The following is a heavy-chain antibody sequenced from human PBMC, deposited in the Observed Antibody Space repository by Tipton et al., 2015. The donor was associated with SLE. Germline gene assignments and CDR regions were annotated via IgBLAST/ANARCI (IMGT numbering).Heavy chain of an antibody. Sequence: TLSLTCTVSGGSISSHYWSWIRQPPGKGLEWIGYIYYSGSTNYNPSLKSRVTISVDTSKNQFSLKLSSVTAADTAVYYCVRLELPATKADYWGPGTLVTVSS. CDR2: IYYSGST. D-gene: IGHD5-24*01. V-gene: IGHV4-59*08. CDR1: GGSISSHY. J-gene: IGHJ4*02. CDR3: VRLELPATKADY.